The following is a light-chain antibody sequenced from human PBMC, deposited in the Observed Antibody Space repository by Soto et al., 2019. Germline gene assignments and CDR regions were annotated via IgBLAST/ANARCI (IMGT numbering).Light chain of an antibody. CDR1: QSISNW. J-gene: IGKJ1*01. CDR3: QQYNNFPST. Sequence: DIQLTQSPSSVSASVGDRVTITGRASQSISNWLAWYQQIPGKAPNLLIYDASTLESGVPSRFSGSGSGTEFTLTISSLQPDDFSTYYCQQYNNFPSTFGQGTKVDIK. V-gene: IGKV1-5*01. CDR2: DAS.